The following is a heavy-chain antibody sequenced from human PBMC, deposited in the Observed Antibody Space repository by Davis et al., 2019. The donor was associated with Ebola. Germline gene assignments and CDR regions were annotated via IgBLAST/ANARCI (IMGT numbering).Heavy chain of an antibody. CDR2: IIPIFDTA. Sequence: AASVKVSCKASGGTFSSFAISWVRQAPGQGLEWMGGIIPIFDTANYAQKFQGRVTITADGSTSTAYMELSSLRYEDTAVYYCARVGGVIGLDWGQGTLVTVSS. CDR3: ARVGGVIGLD. V-gene: IGHV1-69*13. J-gene: IGHJ4*02. D-gene: IGHD3-16*01. CDR1: GGTFSSFA.